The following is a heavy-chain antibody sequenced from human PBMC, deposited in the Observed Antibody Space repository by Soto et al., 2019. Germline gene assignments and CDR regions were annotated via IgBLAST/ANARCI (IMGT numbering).Heavy chain of an antibody. Sequence: PSETLSLTCGVYGASFSEYHWNWIRQAPGKGLDWIGEISPTGSTNYNPSLESRVAISVDTSKSRFFLKMTSVTAADTAVYYCGRGRPRRKSTALHNCFDPWGQGILVTV. CDR3: GRGRPRRKSTALHNCFDP. D-gene: IGHD1-1*01. J-gene: IGHJ5*02. V-gene: IGHV4-34*01. CDR1: GASFSEYH. CDR2: ISPTGST.